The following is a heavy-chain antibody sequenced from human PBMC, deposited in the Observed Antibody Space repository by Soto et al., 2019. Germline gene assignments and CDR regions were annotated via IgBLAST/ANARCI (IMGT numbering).Heavy chain of an antibody. V-gene: IGHV3-23*01. Sequence: GGSLRLSCAASGFTFSSYAMSSVRQAPGKGLEWVSAISGSGGITYYADSVKGRFTISRDNSKNTLYLQMNSLRAEDTAVYYCAKAWGPIRGVEVDGNYYYYGMDVWGQGTTVTVSS. CDR2: ISGSGGIT. D-gene: IGHD6-19*01. J-gene: IGHJ6*02. CDR1: GFTFSSYA. CDR3: AKAWGPIRGVEVDGNYYYYGMDV.